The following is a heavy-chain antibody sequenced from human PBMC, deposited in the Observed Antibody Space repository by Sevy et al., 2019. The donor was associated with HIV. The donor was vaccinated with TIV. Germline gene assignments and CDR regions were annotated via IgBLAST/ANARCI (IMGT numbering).Heavy chain of an antibody. Sequence: GGSLRLSCAASGFIVSSNYMSWVRQAPGKGLEWVSVIYSGGSTYYADSVKGRFTISRDNSKNTLYLQMNRLRSEDTAVYYWAREGEQYPPWGKGTTVTVSS. V-gene: IGHV3-53*01. J-gene: IGHJ6*04. D-gene: IGHD3-16*01. CDR3: AREGEQYPP. CDR1: GFIVSSNY. CDR2: IYSGGST.